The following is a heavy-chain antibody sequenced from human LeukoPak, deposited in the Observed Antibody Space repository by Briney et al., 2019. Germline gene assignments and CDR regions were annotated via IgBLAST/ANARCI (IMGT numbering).Heavy chain of an antibody. CDR3: ASGLYDAFDI. J-gene: IGHJ3*02. Sequence: PSETLPLTCTVSGGSISSYYWSWIRQPAGKGLEWIGRIYTSGSTNYNPSLKSRVTISVDKSKNQFSLKLSSVTAADTAVYYCASGLYDAFDIWGQGTMVTVSS. CDR1: GGSISSYY. V-gene: IGHV4-4*07. CDR2: IYTSGST.